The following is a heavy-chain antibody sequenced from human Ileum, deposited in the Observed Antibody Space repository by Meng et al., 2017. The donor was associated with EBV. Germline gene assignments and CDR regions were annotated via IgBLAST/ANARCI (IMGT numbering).Heavy chain of an antibody. J-gene: IGHJ4*02. CDR1: GGAISSSNW. V-gene: IGHV4-4*02. D-gene: IGHD6-19*01. CDR2: IYHSGST. Sequence: QVPVQKPCPGLVKPSGPLSLPSAGSGGAISSSNWWSWVRQPPGKGLEWIGEIYHSGSTNYNPSLKSRVTISVDKSKNQFSLNLSSVTAADTAVYYCARVGQWLPIDYWGQGTLVTVSS. CDR3: ARVGQWLPIDY.